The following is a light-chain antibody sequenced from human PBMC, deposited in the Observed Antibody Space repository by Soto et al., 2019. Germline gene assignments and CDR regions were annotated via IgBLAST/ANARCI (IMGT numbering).Light chain of an antibody. CDR3: QQYNNWPPRP. CDR1: QSVSSN. V-gene: IGKV3-15*01. J-gene: IGKJ1*01. Sequence: EIVMTQSPATLYVSPGERATLSCRASQSVSSNLAWYQQNPGQAPRLLIYGASTRATGIPARFSGSGSGTEFTLTISSLQSEDFAVYYCQQYNNWPPRPFGQGTTLQIK. CDR2: GAS.